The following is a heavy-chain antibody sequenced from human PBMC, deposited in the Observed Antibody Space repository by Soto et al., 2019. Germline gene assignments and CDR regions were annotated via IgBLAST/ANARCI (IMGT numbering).Heavy chain of an antibody. CDR2: IIGVLGTA. CDR1: GGTFSSXT. CDR3: XXXXXXXXGDH. Sequence: QVQLVQSGAEVKKPGSSVKVSCKAYGGTFSSXTXXXXXXXXXXGLEWMGRIIGVLGTANYAQKFQGRVTITADKXXXXXXXXXXXXXXXXXXXXXXXXXXXXXXGDHWGQGTLVTVSS. J-gene: IGHJ4*02. V-gene: IGHV1-69*08.